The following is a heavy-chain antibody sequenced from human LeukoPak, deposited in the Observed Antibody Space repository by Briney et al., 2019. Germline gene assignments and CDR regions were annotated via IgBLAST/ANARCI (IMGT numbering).Heavy chain of an antibody. V-gene: IGHV4-34*01. CDR2: INHSGST. Sequence: SETLSLTCAVYGGSFSGYYWSWIRQPPGKGLEWNGEINHSGSTNYNPSLKSRVTISGVTSKNQFSLKLSSVTAADTAVYYCASRRIYDFWSGYYQGMDVWGKGTTVTVSS. CDR1: GGSFSGYY. J-gene: IGHJ6*04. CDR3: ASRRIYDFWSGYYQGMDV. D-gene: IGHD3-3*01.